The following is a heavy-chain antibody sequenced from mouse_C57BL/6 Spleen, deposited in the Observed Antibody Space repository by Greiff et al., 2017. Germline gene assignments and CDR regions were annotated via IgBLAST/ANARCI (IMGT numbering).Heavy chain of an antibody. CDR1: GFTFSSYA. CDR2: ISDGGSYT. CDR3: ARDEDYDYAMDY. Sequence: EVQLVESGGGLVKPGGSLKLSCAASGFTFSSYAMSWVRQTPEKRLEWVATISDGGSYTYYPDNVKGRFTISRDNAKNNLYLQMSHLKSEDTAMYYCARDEDYDYAMDYWGQGTSVTVSS. V-gene: IGHV5-4*01. J-gene: IGHJ4*01. D-gene: IGHD2-4*01.